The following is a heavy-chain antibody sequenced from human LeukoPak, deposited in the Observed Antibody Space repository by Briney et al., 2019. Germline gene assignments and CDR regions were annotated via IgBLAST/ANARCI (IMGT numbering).Heavy chain of an antibody. CDR1: GGSISSYY. J-gene: IGHJ3*02. V-gene: IGHV4-59*12. Sequence: SETLSLTCTVSGGSISSYYWSWIRQPPGKGLEWIGSFYYSGTTYYNPSLKSRVTISVDTSKNQFSLKLSSVTAADTAVYYCARDLRGGSYYKSYAFDIWGQGTMVTVSS. CDR3: ARDLRGGSYYKSYAFDI. CDR2: FYYSGTT. D-gene: IGHD1-26*01.